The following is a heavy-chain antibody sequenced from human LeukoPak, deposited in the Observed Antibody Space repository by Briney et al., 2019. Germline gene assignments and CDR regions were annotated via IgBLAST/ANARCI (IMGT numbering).Heavy chain of an antibody. Sequence: ASVKVSCKASGGTFSSYAISWVPQAPGQGLEWRWGIIPIFGTANYAQKSQGRVTITTDESTSTAYMELSSLRSEDTAVYYCASNPQTVPYYNWNYEFHYYYYMDVWGKGTTVTVSS. CDR2: IIPIFGTA. J-gene: IGHJ6*03. D-gene: IGHD1-7*01. CDR3: ASNPQTVPYYNWNYEFHYYYYMDV. CDR1: GGTFSSYA. V-gene: IGHV1-69*05.